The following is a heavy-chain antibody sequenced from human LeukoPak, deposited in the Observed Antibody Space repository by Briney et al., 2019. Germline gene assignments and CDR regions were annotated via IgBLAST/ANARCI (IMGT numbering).Heavy chain of an antibody. V-gene: IGHV4-39*07. CDR1: GGSISSSSYY. Sequence: SETLSLTCTVSGGSISSSSYYWGWIRQPPGKGLEWIGSIYYSGSTYYNPSLKSRVTISVDTSKNQFSLKLSSVTAADTAVYYCAREGITFGGVIVIPNLGDYWGQGTLVTVSS. CDR3: AREGITFGGVIVIPNLGDY. CDR2: IYYSGST. D-gene: IGHD3-16*02. J-gene: IGHJ4*02.